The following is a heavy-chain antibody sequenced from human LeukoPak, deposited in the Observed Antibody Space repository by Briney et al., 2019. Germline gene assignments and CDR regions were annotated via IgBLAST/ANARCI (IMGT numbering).Heavy chain of an antibody. CDR2: IYYTGTT. CDR3: ARLSYSTVFDP. CDR1: NDSMGGYY. J-gene: IGHJ5*02. V-gene: IGHV4-59*01. Sequence: SETLSLTCTVSNDSMGGYYWSWVRQPPGKGLEWIGHIYYTGTTNYNPSLPSRVTISLDTSKNQFSLKLSSVTAADTAVYYCARLSYSTVFDPWGQGKLVTVSS. D-gene: IGHD6-13*01.